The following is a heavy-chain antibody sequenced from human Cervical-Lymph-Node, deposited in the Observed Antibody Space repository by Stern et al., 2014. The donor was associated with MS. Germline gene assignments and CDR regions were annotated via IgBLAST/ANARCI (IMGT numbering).Heavy chain of an antibody. Sequence: QLQLQESGPGLVKPSETLSLTCTLSGGSISSYYWSWIRQPPGKGLEWIGYIYYRGSTNDNPPLMSRVTIALDGSKTKFPLKRSSGTAADPAVYYGARVPPKYFPSHYYYGMDVWGQGTTVTVSS. CDR2: IYYRGST. CDR1: GGSISSYY. J-gene: IGHJ6*02. D-gene: IGHD3-10*01. CDR3: ARVPPKYFPSHYYYGMDV. V-gene: IGHV4-59*01.